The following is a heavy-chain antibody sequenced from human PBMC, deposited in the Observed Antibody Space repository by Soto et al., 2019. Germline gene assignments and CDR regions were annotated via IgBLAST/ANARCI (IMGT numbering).Heavy chain of an antibody. CDR2: IYNSGST. CDR3: ARGITMVRGVIHTPYFDY. CDR1: GGSINSGGYY. D-gene: IGHD3-10*01. J-gene: IGHJ4*02. Sequence: QVQLQESGPGLVKPSQTLSLTCTVSGGSINSGGYYWSWIRPHPGKGLEWIGYIYNSGSTYYNPSLKSRVTISVDTSKNQFSLKLSSVTAADTAVYCCARGITMVRGVIHTPYFDYWGQGTLVTVSS. V-gene: IGHV4-31*03.